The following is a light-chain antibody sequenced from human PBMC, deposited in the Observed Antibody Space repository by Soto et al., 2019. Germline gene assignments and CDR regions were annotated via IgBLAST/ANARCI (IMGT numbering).Light chain of an antibody. CDR2: KAS. CDR1: QSISTW. J-gene: IGKJ2*01. CDR3: QQYNPYSPYT. V-gene: IGKV1-5*03. Sequence: DIQMTQSPSTLPASVGDRVTITCRASQSISTWLAWYQQKPGKAPKLLIYKASSLESGVPSRFSGSGSGTEFTLTISSLQPDDFATYYCQQYNPYSPYTFGQGTKVDIK.